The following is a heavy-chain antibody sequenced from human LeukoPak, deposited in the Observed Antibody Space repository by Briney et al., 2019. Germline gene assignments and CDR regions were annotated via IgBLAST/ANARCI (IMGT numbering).Heavy chain of an antibody. CDR3: AKDMWRFGELDYDY. CDR2: ISGDGGSI. CDR1: GFTFDDYA. Sequence: PGGSLRLSCAASGFTFDDYAIHWLRQAPGKGLDWVSLISGDGGSIYYADSVKGRFTISRDNSKNSLYLQMNSLRTEDTALYYCAKDMWRFGELDYDYWGQGTLVTVSS. V-gene: IGHV3-43*02. D-gene: IGHD3-10*01. J-gene: IGHJ4*02.